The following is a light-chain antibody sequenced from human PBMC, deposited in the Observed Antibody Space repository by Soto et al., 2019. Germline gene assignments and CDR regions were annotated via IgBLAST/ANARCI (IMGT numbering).Light chain of an antibody. CDR1: SSDVGSYNY. CDR2: EVN. CDR3: SSFTNSGTVV. Sequence: QSVLTQPASVSGSPGQSITISCTGTSSDVGSYNYVSWYQQHPGKAPKLMIYEVNNGPSGVSDRFSGSKSGNTASLTISGLQAEDEAYYYCSSFTNSGTVVFGGGTKVTVL. V-gene: IGLV2-14*01. J-gene: IGLJ2*01.